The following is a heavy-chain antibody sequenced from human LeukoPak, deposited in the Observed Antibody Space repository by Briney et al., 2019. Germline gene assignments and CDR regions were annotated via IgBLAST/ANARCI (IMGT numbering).Heavy chain of an antibody. CDR1: GFVFSDYA. CDR2: ISYDGSNI. CDR3: ARTLVDTAMVDY. J-gene: IGHJ4*02. D-gene: IGHD5-18*01. V-gene: IGHV3-30*04. Sequence: GGSLRLSCAASGFVFSDYAMHWVRQAPGKGLEWVAVISYDGSNIYYADSVRGRFTISRDNAKNSLYLQMNSLRAEDTAVYYCARTLVDTAMVDYWGQGTLVTVSS.